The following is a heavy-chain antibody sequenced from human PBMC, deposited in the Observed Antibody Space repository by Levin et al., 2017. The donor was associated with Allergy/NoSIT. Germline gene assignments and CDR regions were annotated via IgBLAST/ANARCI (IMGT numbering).Heavy chain of an antibody. V-gene: IGHV3-21*01. CDR1: GFTFSSYS. D-gene: IGHD2-15*01. Sequence: GESLKISCAASGFTFSSYSMNWVRQAPGKGLEWVSSISSSSSYIYYADSVKGRFTISRDNAKNSLYLQMNSLRAEDTAVYYCAREGGYCSGGSCYAVKGPDYWGQGTLVTVSS. CDR2: ISSSSSYI. J-gene: IGHJ4*02. CDR3: AREGGYCSGGSCYAVKGPDY.